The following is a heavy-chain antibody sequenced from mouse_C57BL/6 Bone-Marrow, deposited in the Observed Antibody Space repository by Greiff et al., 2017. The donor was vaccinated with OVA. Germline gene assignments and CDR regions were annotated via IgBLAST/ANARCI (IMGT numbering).Heavy chain of an antibody. V-gene: IGHV14-4*01. CDR2: IDPENGDP. Sequence: EVKLEESGAELVRPGASVKLSCTASGFNIKDDYMHWVKERPEQGLEWIGRIDPENGDPEYDSKFQGKATITANTSSKTVYLHLSSLTSEDTAVYCCTTYRYWGRGTALTVSS. CDR3: TTYRY. CDR1: GFNIKDDY. J-gene: IGHJ2*01.